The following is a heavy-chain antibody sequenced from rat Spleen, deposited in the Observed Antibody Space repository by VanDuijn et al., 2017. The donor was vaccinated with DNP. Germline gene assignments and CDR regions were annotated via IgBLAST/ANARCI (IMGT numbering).Heavy chain of an antibody. V-gene: IGHV5-25*01. CDR2: ISTSGGNT. D-gene: IGHD1-3*01. Sequence: EVQLVESGGGLVQPGRSLKLSCAASGFTFSNYDMAWVRQAPTKGLEWVASISTSGGNTYYRDSVKGRFTISRDNAKSSLYLHMDSLRSEDTATYYCTTLNSGTYDSWGQGVMVTVSS. CDR3: TTLNSGTYDS. J-gene: IGHJ2*01. CDR1: GFTFSNYD.